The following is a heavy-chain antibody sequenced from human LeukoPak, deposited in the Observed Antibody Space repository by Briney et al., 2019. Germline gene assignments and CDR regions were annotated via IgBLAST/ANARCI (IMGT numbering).Heavy chain of an antibody. Sequence: SETLSLTCAVYGGSFSGYYWSWIRQPPGKGLEWIGEINHSGSTNYNPSPKSRVTISVDTSKNQFSLKLSSVTAADTAVYYCARGKRGYYDAFDIWGQGTMVTVSS. CDR3: ARGKRGYYDAFDI. CDR2: INHSGST. V-gene: IGHV4-34*01. J-gene: IGHJ3*02. CDR1: GGSFSGYY. D-gene: IGHD3-22*01.